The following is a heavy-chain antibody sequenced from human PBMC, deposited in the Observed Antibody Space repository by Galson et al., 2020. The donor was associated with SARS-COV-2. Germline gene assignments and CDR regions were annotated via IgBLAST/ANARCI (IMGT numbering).Heavy chain of an antibody. CDR3: AIAVAGNYYYYGMDV. V-gene: IGHV3-72*01. Sequence: GGSLRLSCAASEFTFSDHNMAWVPQAPGNGLERVGRTRNKANSYTTEYAASVKGRFTISRDDSKNSLDLQMNSLKTEDTAVDYCAIAVAGNYYYYGMDVWGKGTTVTVSS. CDR2: TRNKANSYTT. J-gene: IGHJ6*04. CDR1: EFTFSDHN. D-gene: IGHD6-19*01.